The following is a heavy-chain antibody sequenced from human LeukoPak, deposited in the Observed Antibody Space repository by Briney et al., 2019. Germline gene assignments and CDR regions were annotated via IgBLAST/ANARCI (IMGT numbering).Heavy chain of an antibody. Sequence: GGSLRLSCAASGFTFSSFWMTWVRQAPGKRLEYVANIKQDGTDKYYVGSVKGGFTISRDNAKNSLYLQMSSLRAEDTAVFYCARGGIVGATTYLHHFDYWGQGTLVTVSS. D-gene: IGHD1-26*01. V-gene: IGHV3-7*01. CDR3: ARGGIVGATTYLHHFDY. CDR2: IKQDGTDK. J-gene: IGHJ4*02. CDR1: GFTFSSFW.